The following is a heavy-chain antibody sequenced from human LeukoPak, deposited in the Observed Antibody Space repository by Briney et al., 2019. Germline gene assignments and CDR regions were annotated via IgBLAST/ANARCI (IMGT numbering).Heavy chain of an antibody. D-gene: IGHD6-13*01. V-gene: IGHV1-18*01. CDR3: ACQLNEAAGAGDFDY. CDR1: GYTFTSCN. J-gene: IGHJ4*02. Sequence: ASVKVSCKASGYTFTSCNINWVRQAPGQGLEWMGWISAYNGNTNYAQNLQGRVTMTTDTSTSTAYMELRSLRSDDTAVYHCACQLNEAAGAGDFDYWGQGTLVTVSS. CDR2: ISAYNGNT.